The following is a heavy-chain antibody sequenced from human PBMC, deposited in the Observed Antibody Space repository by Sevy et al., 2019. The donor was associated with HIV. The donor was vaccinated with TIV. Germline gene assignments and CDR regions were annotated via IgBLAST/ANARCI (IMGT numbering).Heavy chain of an antibody. V-gene: IGHV4-30-4*01. J-gene: IGHJ6*02. CDR1: GGSISSGDYY. CDR3: AREASGWNYFHQRKVDYYYYGMDV. CDR2: IYYSGST. Sequence: SETLSLTCTVSGGSISSGDYYWSWIRQPPGKGLEWIGYIYYSGSTYYNPSLKSRVTISVDTSKNQFSLKLSSVTAADTAGYYCAREASGWNYFHQRKVDYYYYGMDVWGQGTTVTVSS. D-gene: IGHD1-7*01.